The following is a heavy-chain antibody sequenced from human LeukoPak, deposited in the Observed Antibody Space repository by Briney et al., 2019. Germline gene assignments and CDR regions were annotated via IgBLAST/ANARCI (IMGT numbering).Heavy chain of an antibody. J-gene: IGHJ4*02. Sequence: PGGSLRLSCAASGFTFSSYAMSWVRQAPGKGLEWVSAISGSGGSTYYADSVKGRFTISRDNSKNTLYLQMNSLRAEDTAVYYCAKVAAFFGVVIPFFDYWGQGTLVTVSS. CDR3: AKVAAFFGVVIPFFDY. CDR1: GFTFSSYA. V-gene: IGHV3-23*01. CDR2: ISGSGGST. D-gene: IGHD3-3*01.